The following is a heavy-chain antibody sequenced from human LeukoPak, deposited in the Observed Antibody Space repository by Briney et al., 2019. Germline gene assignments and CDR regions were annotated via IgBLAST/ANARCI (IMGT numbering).Heavy chain of an antibody. J-gene: IGHJ3*02. V-gene: IGHV4-61*01. Sequence: PSETLSLTCTVSGDSFSSVTDYWAWIRQPPGKGLEWIGYIYYSGSTNYNPSLKSRVTISVDTSKDQFSLKLSSVTAADTAVYYCARDGITIFGVAHSYDAFDIWGQGTMVTVSS. CDR1: GDSFSSVTDY. CDR3: ARDGITIFGVAHSYDAFDI. CDR2: IYYSGST. D-gene: IGHD3-3*01.